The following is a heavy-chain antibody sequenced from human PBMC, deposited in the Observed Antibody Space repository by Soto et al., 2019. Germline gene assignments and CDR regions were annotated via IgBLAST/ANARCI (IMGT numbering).Heavy chain of an antibody. CDR2: IIPIFGTA. CDR3: ALMGPGGTYCP. Sequence: ASVKVSCKASGGTFSSYAISWVRQAPGQGLEWMGGIIPIFGTANYAQKFQGRVTITADESTSTAYMELSSLRSEDTAVYYCALMGPGGTYCPWGQGTLVTVSS. D-gene: IGHD1-7*01. J-gene: IGHJ5*02. CDR1: GGTFSSYA. V-gene: IGHV1-69*13.